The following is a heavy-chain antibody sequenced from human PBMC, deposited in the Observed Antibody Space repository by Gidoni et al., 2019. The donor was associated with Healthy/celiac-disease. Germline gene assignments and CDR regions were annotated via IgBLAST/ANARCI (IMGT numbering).Heavy chain of an antibody. Sequence: CGCTFSSYAISWVRQAPGQGLEWMGGIIPIFGTANYAQKFQGRVTITADESTSTAYMELSSLRSEDTAVYYCARDLGSYDSSGYRHAPDYWGQGTLVTVSS. CDR3: ARDLGSYDSSGYRHAPDY. CDR1: GCTFSSYA. D-gene: IGHD3-22*01. J-gene: IGHJ4*02. V-gene: IGHV1-69*01. CDR2: IIPIFGTA.